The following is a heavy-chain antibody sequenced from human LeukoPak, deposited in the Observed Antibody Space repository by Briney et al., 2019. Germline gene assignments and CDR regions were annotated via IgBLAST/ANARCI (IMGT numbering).Heavy chain of an antibody. CDR1: GFTFSSYW. Sequence: GGSLRLSCAASGFTFSSYWMSWVRQAPGKGLEWVANIKQDGSEKYYVDSVKGRFTISRDNAKNSLYLQMNSLRAEDTAVYYCARALGDFWSGYSPGGYYYMDVWGKGTTVTVSS. V-gene: IGHV3-7*03. CDR3: ARALGDFWSGYSPGGYYYMDV. J-gene: IGHJ6*03. CDR2: IKQDGSEK. D-gene: IGHD3-3*01.